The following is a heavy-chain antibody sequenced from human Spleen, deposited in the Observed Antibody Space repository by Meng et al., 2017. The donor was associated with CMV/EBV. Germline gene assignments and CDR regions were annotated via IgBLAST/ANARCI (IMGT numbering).Heavy chain of an antibody. D-gene: IGHD3-22*01. V-gene: IGHV1-69*01. CDR3: ATKVGDRSGYPLAHFDY. CDR1: SFSNFA. Sequence: SFSNFAISRVRQAAGQGLEGMGGIIPKFGVPNYAEEFQGRVTITADESTSTAYMELSSLRSEDTAVYYCATKVGDRSGYPLAHFDYWGQGTLVTVSS. CDR2: IIPKFGVP. J-gene: IGHJ4*02.